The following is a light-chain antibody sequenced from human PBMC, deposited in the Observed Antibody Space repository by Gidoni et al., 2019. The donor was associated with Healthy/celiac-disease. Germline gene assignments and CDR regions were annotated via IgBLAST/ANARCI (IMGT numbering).Light chain of an antibody. CDR3: QQRSNWPLT. CDR1: TSVSSY. CDR2: DAS. J-gene: IGKJ4*01. V-gene: IGKV3-11*01. Sequence: EIVLTQSPATLSLSPGERATLSCRASTSVSSYLGWYQQKPGQAPRLLIYDASNRATGIPARFSGSGSGTDFTLTISSLEPEDFAVYYCQQRSNWPLTFGGGTKVEIK.